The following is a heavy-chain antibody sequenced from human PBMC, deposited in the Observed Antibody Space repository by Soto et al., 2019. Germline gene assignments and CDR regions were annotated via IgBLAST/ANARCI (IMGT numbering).Heavy chain of an antibody. D-gene: IGHD6-13*01. Sequence: GGSLRLSCAASGFTVSSNYMSWVRQAPGKGLEWVSVIYSGGSTYYADSVKGRFTISRDNSKNTLYLQMNSLRAEDTAVYYCASCSALTAAEDAFDIWGQGTMVTVSS. J-gene: IGHJ3*02. CDR3: ASCSALTAAEDAFDI. CDR1: GFTVSSNY. V-gene: IGHV3-66*01. CDR2: IYSGGST.